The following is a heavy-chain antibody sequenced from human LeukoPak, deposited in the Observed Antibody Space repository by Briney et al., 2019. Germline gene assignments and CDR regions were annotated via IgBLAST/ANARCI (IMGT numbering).Heavy chain of an antibody. CDR1: GFTFSSYS. J-gene: IGHJ4*02. CDR2: ISSSSSTI. D-gene: IGHD3-10*01. Sequence: GGSLRLSCAASGFTFSSYSMNRVGQAPGKGREWVSYISSSSSTIYYADSVKGRFTPSRDNAKNSLYLQMNSLSAEDTAVYYCARESYYGSGSYYFDYWGQGTLVTVSS. V-gene: IGHV3-48*04. CDR3: ARESYYGSGSYYFDY.